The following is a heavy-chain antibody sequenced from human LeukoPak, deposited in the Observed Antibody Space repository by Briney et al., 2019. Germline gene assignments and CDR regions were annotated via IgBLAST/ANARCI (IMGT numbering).Heavy chain of an antibody. V-gene: IGHV5-51*01. J-gene: IGHJ4*02. Sequence: GESLKLSCEGSGYSFTSYWIGWVRHMPGKGLEWMGIIYPGDSDNRYIQSLQGQVTISADKSISTAYLQWSSLEASDTAMYYCATHRTASLGILDYWGQGTLVTVSS. CDR2: IYPGDSDN. CDR3: ATHRTASLGILDY. D-gene: IGHD7-27*01. CDR1: GYSFTSYW.